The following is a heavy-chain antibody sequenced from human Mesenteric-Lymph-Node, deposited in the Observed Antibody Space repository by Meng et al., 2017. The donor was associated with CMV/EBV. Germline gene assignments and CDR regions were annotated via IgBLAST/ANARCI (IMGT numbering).Heavy chain of an antibody. CDR2: ISSASSII. Sequence: GESLKISCAASGFTFSSYTMNWVRQAPGKGLEWVSCISSASSIISYADSVKGRFTISRDNAKNSLSLQMSSLRAEDTAVYYCARETYDSSGYWIDYWGLGTLVTVSS. J-gene: IGHJ4*02. CDR1: GFTFSSYT. V-gene: IGHV3-48*04. CDR3: ARETYDSSGYWIDY. D-gene: IGHD3-22*01.